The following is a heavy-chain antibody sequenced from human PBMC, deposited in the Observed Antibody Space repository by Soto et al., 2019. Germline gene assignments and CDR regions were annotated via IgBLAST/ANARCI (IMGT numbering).Heavy chain of an antibody. Sequence: QVQLQESGPGLVKPSQTLSLTCTVSGGSISSGDYYWGWIRQPPGKGLEWIGYIYYSGSTYYNPSLKSRVTISVDTSKNQFSLKLISVTAADMAVYYCARDRGVGATTSDYWGQGTLVTVSS. D-gene: IGHD1-26*01. J-gene: IGHJ4*02. CDR3: ARDRGVGATTSDY. V-gene: IGHV4-30-4*01. CDR1: GGSISSGDYY. CDR2: IYYSGST.